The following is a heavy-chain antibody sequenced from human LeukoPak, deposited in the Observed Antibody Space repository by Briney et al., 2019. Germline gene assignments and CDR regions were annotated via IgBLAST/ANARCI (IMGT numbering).Heavy chain of an antibody. CDR3: LGAAMIIDY. J-gene: IGHJ4*02. CDR1: SGYF. CDR2: ISSSGSTI. V-gene: IGHV3-11*01. D-gene: IGHD2-2*01. Sequence: SGYFWGWIRQPPGKGLEWVSYISSSGSTIYYADSVKGRFTISRDNAKNSLYLQMNSLRAEDTAVYYCLGAAMIIDYWGQGTLVTVSS.